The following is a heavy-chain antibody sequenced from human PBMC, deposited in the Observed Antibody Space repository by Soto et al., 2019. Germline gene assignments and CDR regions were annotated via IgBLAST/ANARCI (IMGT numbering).Heavy chain of an antibody. CDR3: AREAITMVRGVPQYYYYGMDV. Sequence: QVQLVQSGAEVKKPGSSVKVSCKASGGAFSSYAISWVRQAPGQGLEWMGGIIPIFGTANYAQKFQGRVTITADKSTSTAYMELSSLRSEDTAVYYCAREAITMVRGVPQYYYYGMDVWGQGTTVTVSS. V-gene: IGHV1-69*06. CDR2: IIPIFGTA. CDR1: GGAFSSYA. J-gene: IGHJ6*02. D-gene: IGHD3-10*01.